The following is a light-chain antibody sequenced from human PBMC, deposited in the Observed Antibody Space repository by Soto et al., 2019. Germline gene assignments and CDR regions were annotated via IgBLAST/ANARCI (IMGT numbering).Light chain of an antibody. CDR2: EVN. Sequence: QSVLTQPASVSGSPGQSISFSCAGSNSDVGDYNYVSWYQQHPGKAPKLIIYEVNKRPSGVPDRFSGSKSGNTASLTVSGLQAEDEADYYCSSYAGSNTFLFGGGTKLTVL. CDR1: NSDVGDYNY. CDR3: SSYAGSNTFL. V-gene: IGLV2-8*01. J-gene: IGLJ3*02.